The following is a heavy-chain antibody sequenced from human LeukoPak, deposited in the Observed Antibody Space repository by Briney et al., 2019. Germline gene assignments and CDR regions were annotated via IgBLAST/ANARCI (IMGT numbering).Heavy chain of an antibody. CDR2: INTSGST. CDR1: GGSISSYY. CDR3: ERDGDYCDLRYPGDFCDGMDV. V-gene: IGHV4-4*07. Sequence: SETLSLTCTVSGGSISSYYWSWIRQPAGKGLESIGHINTSGSTNYNPSLKSRVTISVDRAKNQFSLKLSSVTAADTAVYYCERDGDYCDLRYPGDFCDGMDVWGQGTAVPVSS. J-gene: IGHJ6*02. D-gene: IGHD4-17*01.